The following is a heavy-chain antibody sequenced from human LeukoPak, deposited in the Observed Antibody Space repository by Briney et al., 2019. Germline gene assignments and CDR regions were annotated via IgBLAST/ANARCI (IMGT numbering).Heavy chain of an antibody. D-gene: IGHD6-19*01. V-gene: IGHV3-7*03. J-gene: IGHJ4*02. CDR3: ARAYSSGWYAPLDY. Sequence: PGGSLRLSCAASGFTFSSYAMSWVRQAPGKGLEWVANIKQDGSEKYYVDSVKGRFTISRDNGKNSLYLQMNSLRAEDTAVYYCARAYSSGWYAPLDYWGQGTLVTVSS. CDR2: IKQDGSEK. CDR1: GFTFSSYA.